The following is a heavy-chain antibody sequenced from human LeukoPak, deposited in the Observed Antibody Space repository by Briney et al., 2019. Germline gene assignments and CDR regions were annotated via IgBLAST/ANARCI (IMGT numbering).Heavy chain of an antibody. CDR2: INPNSGAT. Sequence: ASVKVSRKASGYTFTGYYMHWVRQAPGQGLEWMGWINPNSGATNYAQKFQGRVTMTRDTSISTAYMELNRLRSDDTAVYYCATPYCGGDCYEYYFDTWGQGTLVTVSS. CDR3: ATPYCGGDCYEYYFDT. D-gene: IGHD2-21*02. CDR1: GYTFTGYY. V-gene: IGHV1-2*02. J-gene: IGHJ4*02.